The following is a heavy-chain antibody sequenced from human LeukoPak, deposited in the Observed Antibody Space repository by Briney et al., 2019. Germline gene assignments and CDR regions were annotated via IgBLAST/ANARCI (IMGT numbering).Heavy chain of an antibody. CDR3: ARVSPYYYDSSGYSDY. V-gene: IGHV3-33*01. J-gene: IGHJ4*02. CDR2: IWYDGSNK. Sequence: PGGSLRLSCAASGFTFSSYGMDWVRQAPGKGLEGGAVIWYDGSNKYYADSVKGRFTISRDNSNNTLYLQMNSLRADDTAVYYCARVSPYYYDSSGYSDYWGQGTLVTVSS. D-gene: IGHD3-22*01. CDR1: GFTFSSYG.